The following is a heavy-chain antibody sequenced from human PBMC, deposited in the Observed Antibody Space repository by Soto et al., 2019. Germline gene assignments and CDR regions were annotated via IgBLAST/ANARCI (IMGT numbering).Heavy chain of an antibody. J-gene: IGHJ5*02. CDR1: GGSISSGDYY. CDR3: ARVILGRGTFDP. Sequence: SETLSLTCTVSGGSISSGDYYWRWIRQPPGKGLEWIGYIYYSGSTYYNPSLKSRVTISVDTSKNQFSLKLSSVTAADTAVYYCARVILGRGTFDPWGQGTLVTVSS. D-gene: IGHD3-22*01. CDR2: IYYSGST. V-gene: IGHV4-30-4*01.